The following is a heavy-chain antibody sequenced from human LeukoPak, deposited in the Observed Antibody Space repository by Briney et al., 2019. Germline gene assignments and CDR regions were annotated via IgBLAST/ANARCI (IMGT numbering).Heavy chain of an antibody. D-gene: IGHD1-7*01. J-gene: IGHJ5*02. CDR2: IYYSGST. CDR3: ARGNWNYASFWCDP. V-gene: IGHV4-59*01. Sequence: SETLSLTYTLSGGSISRYFWSGIGQPPGKRLECFGYIYYSGSTNYHPSLESRVPISVETYKHDLSLTQSSVTAADAAVYYWARGNWNYASFWCDPWGQGTLVTVSS. CDR1: GGSISRYF.